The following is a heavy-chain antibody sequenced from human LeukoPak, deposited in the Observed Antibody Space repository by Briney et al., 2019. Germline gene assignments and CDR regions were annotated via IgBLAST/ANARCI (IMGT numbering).Heavy chain of an antibody. CDR2: TYYRSKWYT. D-gene: IGHD6-19*01. CDR1: GDSVSNNNAA. V-gene: IGHV6-1*01. J-gene: IGHJ4*02. CDR3: ARGNSGVAVARFDY. Sequence: SQTLSLTCAISGDSVSNNNAAWNWIRQSPSRGLEWLGRTYYRSKWYTDSAVSVNSRITINSDTSKNQFSLQLTSVTPEDSAVYYCARGNSGVAVARFDYWGQGTLVTVSS.